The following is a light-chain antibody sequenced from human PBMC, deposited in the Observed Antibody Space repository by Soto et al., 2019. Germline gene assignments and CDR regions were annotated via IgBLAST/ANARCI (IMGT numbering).Light chain of an antibody. CDR1: QSVLYSSNNKNY. J-gene: IGKJ2*01. CDR2: WAS. CDR3: QQYYSTPS. V-gene: IGKV4-1*01. Sequence: DIVMTQSPDSLAVSLGERATINCKSSQSVLYSSNNKNYLAWYQQKPGQPPKLLIYWASTRESGVPDRFSGSVSGTDFTRTISSLQAEDVAVYYCQQYYSTPSFGQGTKLEIK.